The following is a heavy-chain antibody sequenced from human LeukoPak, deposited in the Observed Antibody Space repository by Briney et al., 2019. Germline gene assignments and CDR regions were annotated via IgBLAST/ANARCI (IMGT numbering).Heavy chain of an antibody. V-gene: IGHV4-30-4*01. CDR1: GGSISSGDYY. CDR3: ASRNDSSGYHSTTFDY. Sequence: SETLSLTCTVFGGSISSGDYYWSWIRQPPGKGLEWIGYIYYSGSTYYNPSLKSRVTISVDTSKNQFSLQLNSVTPEDTAVYYCASRNDSSGYHSTTFDYWGQGTLVTVSS. J-gene: IGHJ4*02. CDR2: IYYSGST. D-gene: IGHD3-22*01.